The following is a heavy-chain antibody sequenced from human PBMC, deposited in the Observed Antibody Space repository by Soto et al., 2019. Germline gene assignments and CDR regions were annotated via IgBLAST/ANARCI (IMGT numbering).Heavy chain of an antibody. CDR2: ISGSGGST. CDR3: AKETNGSGSYYGGMDV. V-gene: IGHV3-23*01. D-gene: IGHD3-10*01. J-gene: IGHJ6*02. Sequence: GGSLRLSCAASGFTFSSYAMSWVRQAPGKGLEWVSAISGSGGSTYYADSVKGRFTISRDNSKNTLYLQMNSLRAEDTAVYYCAKETNGSGSYYGGMDVWGQGTTVTVSS. CDR1: GFTFSSYA.